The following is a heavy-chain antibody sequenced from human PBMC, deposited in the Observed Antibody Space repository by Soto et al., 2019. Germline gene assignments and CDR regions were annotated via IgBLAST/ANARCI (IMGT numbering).Heavy chain of an antibody. V-gene: IGHV2-5*01. CDR3: AHRGGAAVGLYYFDY. D-gene: IGHD6-13*01. CDR2: IYWHDDK. J-gene: IGHJ4*02. Sequence: SGPTLVNPTQTLTLTCTFSGFSLSTTGVGVSLIRQPPGKALEWLALIYWHDDKRYSPSLKSRLTITKDTSKNQVVLTMTNMDPVDTATYYCAHRGGAAVGLYYFDYWGQGALVTVYS. CDR1: GFSLSTTGVG.